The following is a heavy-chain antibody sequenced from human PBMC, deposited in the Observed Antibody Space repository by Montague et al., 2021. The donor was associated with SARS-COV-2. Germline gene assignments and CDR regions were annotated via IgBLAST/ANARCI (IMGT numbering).Heavy chain of an antibody. V-gene: IGHV4-34*01. CDR2: INHIGTT. CDR1: GGSFSDYY. Sequence: SETLSLTCAVYGGSFSDYYWTWIRQSPGKGLEWIGEINHIGTTNYNPSLETRVTISVDPSKNQFSLKLSSVTAADTAVYYCAREDRWNWFDPWGQGTLVIVSS. D-gene: IGHD5-24*01. J-gene: IGHJ5*02. CDR3: AREDRWNWFDP.